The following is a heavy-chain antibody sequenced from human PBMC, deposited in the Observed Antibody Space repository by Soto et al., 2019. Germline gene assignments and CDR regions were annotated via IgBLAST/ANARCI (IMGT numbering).Heavy chain of an antibody. J-gene: IGHJ4*02. CDR3: ANGLGYCSSTSCSNFDY. CDR2: ISGSGGST. D-gene: IGHD2-2*01. Sequence: GGSLRLSCAASGFTFSSYAMSWVRQAPGKGLEWVSAISGSGGSTYYADSVKGRFTISRDNSKNTLYLQMNSLRAEDTAVYYCANGLGYCSSTSCSNFDYWGQGTLVTVSS. CDR1: GFTFSSYA. V-gene: IGHV3-23*01.